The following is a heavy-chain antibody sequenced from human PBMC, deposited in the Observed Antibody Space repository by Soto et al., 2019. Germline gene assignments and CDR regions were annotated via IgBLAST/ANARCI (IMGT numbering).Heavy chain of an antibody. V-gene: IGHV3-66*01. D-gene: IGHD6-13*01. CDR3: ARDPSRIAAAGTSYYYMDV. J-gene: IGHJ6*03. CDR1: GFTVSGNY. CDR2: IYSGGRT. Sequence: GGSLRLTCAASGFTVSGNYMSWVRQAPGKGLEWVSVIYSGGRTYYADSVKGRFTISRDNSKNTLYLQMNSLRAEDTAVYYCARDPSRIAAAGTSYYYMDVWGKGTTVTVSS.